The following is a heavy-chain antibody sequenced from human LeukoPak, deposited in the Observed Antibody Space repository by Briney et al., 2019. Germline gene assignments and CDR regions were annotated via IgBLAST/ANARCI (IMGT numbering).Heavy chain of an antibody. CDR3: VRHNHMDV. V-gene: IGHV1-46*01. CDR2: INLSGGST. CDR1: GYTFTTYS. Sequence: ASVKVSCKASGYTFTTYSMHWVRQAPGQGLEWMAIINLSGGSTDYTQKFQGRVTMTRDTSTSTVHMELSSLRSEDTAVYYCVRHNHMDVWGQGTTVTVSS. J-gene: IGHJ6*02.